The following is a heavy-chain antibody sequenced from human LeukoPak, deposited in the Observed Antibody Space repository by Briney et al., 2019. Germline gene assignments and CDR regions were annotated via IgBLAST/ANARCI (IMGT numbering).Heavy chain of an antibody. CDR3: LTLSAAAGTRY. Sequence: GGSLRLSCTASGFTFSVYGIHWVRQAPGKGLEWVAVIWSDGSQKYYADSVKGRLTISRDNSKSTLYLQMNSLRVEDTAVYYCLTLSAAAGTRYWGQGTLVTVSS. CDR1: GFTFSVYG. CDR2: IWSDGSQK. V-gene: IGHV3-33*03. J-gene: IGHJ4*02. D-gene: IGHD6-13*01.